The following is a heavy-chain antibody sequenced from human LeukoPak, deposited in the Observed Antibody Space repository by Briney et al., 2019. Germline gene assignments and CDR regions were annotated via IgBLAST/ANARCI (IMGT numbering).Heavy chain of an antibody. CDR2: INPSGGST. J-gene: IGHJ3*02. CDR3: ARDTMMGSTYDAFHI. CDR1: GYTFTSYY. V-gene: IGHV1-46*01. Sequence: GASVKVSCKASGYTFTSYYMHWVRQAPGQGLEWMGIINPSGGSTSYAQKFQGRVTMTRDTSTSTVYMELSSLRSEDTAVYYCARDTMMGSTYDAFHIWGQGTMVTVSS. D-gene: IGHD3-22*01.